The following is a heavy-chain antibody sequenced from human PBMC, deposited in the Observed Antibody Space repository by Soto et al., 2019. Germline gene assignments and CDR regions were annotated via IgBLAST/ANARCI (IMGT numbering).Heavy chain of an antibody. CDR1: GFTFSSYG. CDR2: IWYDGSNK. CDR3: ARDSGFDYDSSGYSDY. J-gene: IGHJ4*02. Sequence: GGSLRLSCAASGFTFSSYGMHWVRQAPGKGLEWVAVIWYDGSNKYYADSVKGRFTISRDNSKNTLYLQMNSLRAEDTAVYYCARDSGFDYDSSGYSDYWGQGTLVTVSS. V-gene: IGHV3-33*01. D-gene: IGHD3-22*01.